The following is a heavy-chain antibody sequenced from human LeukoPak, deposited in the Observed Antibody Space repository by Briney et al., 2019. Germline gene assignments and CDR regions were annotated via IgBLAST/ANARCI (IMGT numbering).Heavy chain of an antibody. V-gene: IGHV3-23*01. Sequence: GGSLRLSCAASGFTFSSYAMSWARQAPGKGLEWVSAISGSGGSTYYADSVKGRFTISSDNSKNTLYLQMNSLRAEDTAVYYCAKDSGINYYYGMDVWGQGTTVTVSS. J-gene: IGHJ6*02. CDR1: GFTFSSYA. CDR2: ISGSGGST. D-gene: IGHD3-10*01. CDR3: AKDSGINYYYGMDV.